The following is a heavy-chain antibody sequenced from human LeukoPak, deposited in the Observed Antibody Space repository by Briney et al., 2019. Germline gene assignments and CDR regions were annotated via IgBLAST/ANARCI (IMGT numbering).Heavy chain of an antibody. V-gene: IGHV3-30-3*01. CDR2: ISYDGSNK. D-gene: IGHD1-26*01. Sequence: PGGSLRLSCAASGFTFSSYAIHWVRQAPGKGLEWVAVISYDGSNKYYADSVKGRFTISRDNSKNTLYLQMNSLRAEDTAVYYCARVSSQWELHPMGFDYWGQGTLVTVSS. CDR3: ARVSSQWELHPMGFDY. J-gene: IGHJ4*02. CDR1: GFTFSSYA.